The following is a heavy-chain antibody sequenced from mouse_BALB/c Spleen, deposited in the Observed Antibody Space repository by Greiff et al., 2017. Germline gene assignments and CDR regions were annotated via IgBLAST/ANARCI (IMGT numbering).Heavy chain of an antibody. Sequence: LQESGAELAKPGASVKMSCKASGYTFTSYWMHWVKQRPGQGLEWIGYINPSTGYTEYNQKFKDKATLTADKSSSTAYMQLSSLTSEDSAVYYCARGGDYDAYAMDYWGQGTSVTVSA. V-gene: IGHV1-7*01. CDR2: INPSTGYT. D-gene: IGHD2-4*01. CDR3: ARGGDYDAYAMDY. CDR1: GYTFTSYW. J-gene: IGHJ4*01.